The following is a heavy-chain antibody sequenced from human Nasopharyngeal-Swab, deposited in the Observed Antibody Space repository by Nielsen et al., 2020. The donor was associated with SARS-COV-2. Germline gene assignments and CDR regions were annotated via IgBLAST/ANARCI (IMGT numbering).Heavy chain of an antibody. CDR2: ISSSGRTI. J-gene: IGHJ6*03. CDR3: ARESHYDFWSGYYPSKYYYYYMDV. V-gene: IGHV3-11*04. Sequence: GGSLRLSCAASGFTFSDYYMSWIRQAPGRGLEGGSYISSSGRTIYYAESVKGRFTISRDNAKNSLYLQMNSLRAEDTAVYYCARESHYDFWSGYYPSKYYYYYMDVWGKGTTVPSP. D-gene: IGHD3-3*01. CDR1: GFTFSDYY.